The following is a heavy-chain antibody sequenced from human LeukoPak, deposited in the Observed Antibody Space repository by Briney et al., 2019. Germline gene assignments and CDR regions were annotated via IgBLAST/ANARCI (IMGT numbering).Heavy chain of an antibody. D-gene: IGHD1-26*01. V-gene: IGHV4-31*03. CDR2: IYYSGST. CDR1: GGSISSGGYY. CDR3: ARGGFRVGALNFDY. J-gene: IGHJ4*02. Sequence: PSQTLSLTCTVSGGSISSGGYYWSWIRQHPGKGLEWIGYIYYSGSTYYNPSRKSRVTISIDTSKNQFSLKLSSVTAADTAVYYCARGGFRVGALNFDYWGQGTLVTVSS.